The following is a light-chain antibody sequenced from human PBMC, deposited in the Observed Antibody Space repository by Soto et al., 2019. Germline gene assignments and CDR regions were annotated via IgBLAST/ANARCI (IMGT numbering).Light chain of an antibody. V-gene: IGLV1-51*01. J-gene: IGLJ2*01. Sequence: QSVLTQPPSVSAASGQKVTISCSGSSSNIGNNYVSWYQQLPGTAPKLLIYDNNKRPSGIPDRFSGSKSGTSATLGITGLQTGDEADYYCGTWDSSLSASFGGGTKLTVL. CDR1: SSNIGNNY. CDR3: GTWDSSLSAS. CDR2: DNN.